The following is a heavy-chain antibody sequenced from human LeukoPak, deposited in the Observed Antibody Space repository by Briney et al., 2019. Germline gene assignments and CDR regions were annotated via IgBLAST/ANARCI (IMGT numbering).Heavy chain of an antibody. CDR2: TSAYNANP. D-gene: IGHD3-22*01. Sequence: ASVKVSCKASGYTFADYGVSWVRQAPGQGLEWLGWTSAYNANPNYPQKIQGRVTMTTDTSTSTAYMELRSLRSDDTAVYYCARVNYYDTSAYYKGWFDPWGQGTLVTVSS. J-gene: IGHJ5*02. V-gene: IGHV1-18*01. CDR3: ARVNYYDTSAYYKGWFDP. CDR1: GYTFADYG.